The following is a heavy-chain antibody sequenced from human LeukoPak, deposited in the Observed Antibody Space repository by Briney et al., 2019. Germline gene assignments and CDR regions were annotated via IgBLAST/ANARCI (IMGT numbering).Heavy chain of an antibody. CDR3: ARDGGGNDY. V-gene: IGHV4-39*07. CDR1: GGSISSSIYY. J-gene: IGHJ4*02. Sequence: SETLSLTCTVSGGSISSSIYYWGWIRQPPGKGLEWIGSIYYSGSTYYNPSLKSRVTISVDTSKNQFSLKLSSVTAADTAVYYCARDGGGNDYWGQGTLVTVSS. D-gene: IGHD3-10*01. CDR2: IYYSGST.